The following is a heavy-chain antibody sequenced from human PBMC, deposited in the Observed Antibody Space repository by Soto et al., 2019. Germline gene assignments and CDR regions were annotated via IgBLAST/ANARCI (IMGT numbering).Heavy chain of an antibody. CDR1: GFTFSSYS. J-gene: IGHJ4*02. D-gene: IGHD3-22*01. CDR3: ARDTPTSDYYDSSGFDY. Sequence: GGSLRLSCAASGFTFSSYSMNWVRQAPGKGLEWVSYISSSSSTIYYADSVKGRFTISRDNAKNSLYLQMNSLRAEDTAVYYCARDTPTSDYYDSSGFDYWGQGTLVTVSS. CDR2: ISSSSSTI. V-gene: IGHV3-48*01.